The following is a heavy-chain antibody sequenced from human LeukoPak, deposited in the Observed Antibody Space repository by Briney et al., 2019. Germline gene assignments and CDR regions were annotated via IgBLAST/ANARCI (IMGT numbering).Heavy chain of an antibody. D-gene: IGHD2-8*01. V-gene: IGHV1-46*01. CDR2: INLSGGST. CDR1: GYTFTSYH. J-gene: IGHJ4*02. CDR3: ARDYVDDIPMIKDY. Sequence: LRASVKVSCKASGYTFTSYHMHWVRQAPGQGLEWMGKINLSGGSTTYAQKFQGRVTMTRDTSTSTVYMELSSLRSEDTAVYYCARDYVDDIPMIKDYWGQGTLVTVSS.